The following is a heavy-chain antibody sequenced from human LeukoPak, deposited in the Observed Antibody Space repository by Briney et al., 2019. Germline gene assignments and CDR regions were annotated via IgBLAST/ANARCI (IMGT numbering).Heavy chain of an antibody. J-gene: IGHJ4*02. CDR3: ASGLLDSY. Sequence: SETLSLTCAVYGGSFSGYYWTWIRQPPGKGLEWIGEINHSGNTNYNPSLKSRVTISVDTSKNQFSLNLSSVTAADTAVYYCASGLLDSYWGQGTLVTVSS. D-gene: IGHD3-16*01. V-gene: IGHV4-34*01. CDR1: GGSFSGYY. CDR2: INHSGNT.